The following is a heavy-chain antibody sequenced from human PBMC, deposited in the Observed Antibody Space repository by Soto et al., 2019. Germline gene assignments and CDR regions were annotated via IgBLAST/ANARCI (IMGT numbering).Heavy chain of an antibody. D-gene: IGHD5-18*01. Sequence: SETLSLTCTVSGGSISSGGYYWSWIRQHPGKGLEWIGYIYYSGSTYYNPSLKSRVTISVDTSKNQFSLKLSSVTAADAAVYYCARGYSYGFPSWFDPWGQGTLVTVSS. V-gene: IGHV4-31*03. CDR1: GGSISSGGYY. J-gene: IGHJ5*02. CDR3: ARGYSYGFPSWFDP. CDR2: IYYSGST.